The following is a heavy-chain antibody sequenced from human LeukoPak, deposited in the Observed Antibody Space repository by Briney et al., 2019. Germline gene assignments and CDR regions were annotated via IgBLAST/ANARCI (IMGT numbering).Heavy chain of an antibody. CDR3: TRDPAGYAYGYSFFDY. Sequence: GGSLRLSCTASGFTFGDYAMSWFRQAPGKGLEWVGFIRSETYGGTTEYAAPVKGRFSISRDDSKSIAYLQVNSLKTEDTAVYFCTRDPAGYAYGYSFFDYWGQGTLVTVSS. J-gene: IGHJ4*02. CDR2: IRSETYGGTT. D-gene: IGHD3-22*01. V-gene: IGHV3-49*03. CDR1: GFTFGDYA.